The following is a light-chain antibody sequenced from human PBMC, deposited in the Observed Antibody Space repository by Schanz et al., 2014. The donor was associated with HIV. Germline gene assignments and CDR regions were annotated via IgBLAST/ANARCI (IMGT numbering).Light chain of an antibody. V-gene: IGLV2-14*02. Sequence: QSALTQPASVSGSPGQSITISCTGTSSDVGSYNLVSWYQQYPGKAPKLMIYEISKWPSGVSNRFSGSKSGNTASLTISGLQADDEADYYCSSYTTSSTLVLGGGTKLTVL. CDR3: SSYTTSSTLV. CDR2: EIS. J-gene: IGLJ2*01. CDR1: SSDVGSYNL.